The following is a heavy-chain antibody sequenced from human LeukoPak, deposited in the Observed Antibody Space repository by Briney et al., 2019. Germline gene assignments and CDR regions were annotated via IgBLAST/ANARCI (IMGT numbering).Heavy chain of an antibody. D-gene: IGHD4-17*01. CDR1: GGSISSGTYY. CDR2: IYYSGST. J-gene: IGHJ4*02. V-gene: IGHV4-61*01. Sequence: KPSETLSLTCTVSGGSISSGTYYWSWIRQPPGKGLEWIGYIYYSGSTNYNPSLKSRVTISVDTSKNQFSLKLSSVTAADTAVYYCARIYWTTGNFDSWGQGTLVTVSS. CDR3: ARIYWTTGNFDS.